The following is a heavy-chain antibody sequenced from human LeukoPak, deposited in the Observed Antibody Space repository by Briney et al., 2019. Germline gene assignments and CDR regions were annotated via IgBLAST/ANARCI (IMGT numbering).Heavy chain of an antibody. CDR1: GFTFSTYW. CDR3: ARLGLELERRRGFDY. Sequence: GGSLRLSCEASGFTFSTYWMHWVRQAPRKGLVWVSRINSDGSSTTYADSVKGRFTISRGNAKNTLYLQMNSLRAEDTAVYYCARLGLELERRRGFDYWGQGTLVTVSS. CDR2: INSDGSST. D-gene: IGHD1-1*01. J-gene: IGHJ4*02. V-gene: IGHV3-74*01.